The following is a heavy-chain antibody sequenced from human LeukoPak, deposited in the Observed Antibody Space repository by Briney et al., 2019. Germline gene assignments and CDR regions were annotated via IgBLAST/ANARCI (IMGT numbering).Heavy chain of an antibody. CDR2: IYYSGGA. CDR1: GYSINSGGDH. J-gene: IGHJ4*02. CDR3: ARQRSTAIDY. D-gene: IGHD2-21*02. V-gene: IGHV4-39*01. Sequence: SETLSLTCTVSGYSINSGGDHWGWIRQPPGKGLEWIAIIYYSGGAYYNPSLKSRVTISIDTSKNQFSLHLSSVTATDTAVYFCARQRSTAIDYWGQGILVTVSS.